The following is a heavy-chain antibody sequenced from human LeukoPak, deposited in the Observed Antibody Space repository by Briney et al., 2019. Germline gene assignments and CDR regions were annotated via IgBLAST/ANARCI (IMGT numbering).Heavy chain of an antibody. CDR2: INTDGSRT. D-gene: IGHD2-15*01. Sequence: GGSLRLSCAASGFSFSSYWMFWVRQGPGKGLGWVSRINTDGSRTSYADSVKGRFTISRDNAKNTLYLQMNSLRAEDTAVYYCTTLTKVVGRDYWGQGTLVTVSS. V-gene: IGHV3-74*01. CDR1: GFSFSSYW. J-gene: IGHJ4*02. CDR3: TTLTKVVGRDY.